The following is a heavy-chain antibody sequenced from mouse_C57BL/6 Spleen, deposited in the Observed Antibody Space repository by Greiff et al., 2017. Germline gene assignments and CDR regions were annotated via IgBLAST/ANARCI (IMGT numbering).Heavy chain of an antibody. J-gene: IGHJ4*01. CDR1: GFNIKDYY. CDR3: ARGFTTVVAYYAMDY. V-gene: IGHV14-2*01. D-gene: IGHD1-1*01. CDR2: IDPEDGET. Sequence: VQLQQSGAELVKPGASVKLSCTASGFNIKDYYMHWVKQRPEQGLEWIGRIDPEDGETKYAPKFQGKATITADTSSNTAYLQLSSLTSEDTAVYYGARGFTTVVAYYAMDYWGQGTSVTVSS.